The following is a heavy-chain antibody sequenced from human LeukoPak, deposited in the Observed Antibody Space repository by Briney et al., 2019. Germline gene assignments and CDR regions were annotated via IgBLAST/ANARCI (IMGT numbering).Heavy chain of an antibody. Sequence: GGSLRLSCAASGFTFSDYYMSWIRQAPGKGLEWVSYISSSGSTIYYADSVKGRFTISRDNSKNTLYLQMNSLRAEDTAVYYCARRAGGYSHPYDYWGQGILVTVSS. CDR3: ARRAGGYSHPYDY. CDR2: ISSSGSTI. V-gene: IGHV3-11*01. CDR1: GFTFSDYY. D-gene: IGHD4-23*01. J-gene: IGHJ4*02.